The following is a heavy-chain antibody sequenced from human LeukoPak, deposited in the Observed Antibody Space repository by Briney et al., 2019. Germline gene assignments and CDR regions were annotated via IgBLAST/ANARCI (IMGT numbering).Heavy chain of an antibody. CDR1: GGSISSGGYY. CDR2: IYYSGST. V-gene: IGHV4-31*03. CDR3: ARDLAAAIRFFYY. J-gene: IGHJ4*02. D-gene: IGHD2-2*02. Sequence: SETLSLTCIVSGGSISSGGYYWSWIRQRPGKGLEWIGYIYYSGSTYYNPSLKSRVTISVDTSKNQFSLKLSSVTAADTAVYYCARDLAAAIRFFYYSGQGALVT.